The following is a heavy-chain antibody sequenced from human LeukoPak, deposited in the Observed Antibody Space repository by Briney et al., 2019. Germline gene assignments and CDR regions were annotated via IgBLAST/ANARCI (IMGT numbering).Heavy chain of an antibody. Sequence: LLLSCASAGFTFGDYGMCCGRQAPGEVLEWVGFIRSKRYGETTEYAEPVNATFTISRDESESIPYLQMTTLKTESYAFYYWTRGDYYDSSGYYLLFDSSGERAL. V-gene: IGHV3-49*04. CDR1: GFTFGDYG. D-gene: IGHD3-22*01. J-gene: IGHJ4*02. CDR3: TRGDYYDSSGYYLLFDS. CDR2: IRSKRYGETT.